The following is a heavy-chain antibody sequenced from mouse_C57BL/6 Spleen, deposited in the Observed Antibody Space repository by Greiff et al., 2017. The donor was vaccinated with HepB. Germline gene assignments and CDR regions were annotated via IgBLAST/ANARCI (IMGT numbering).Heavy chain of an antibody. J-gene: IGHJ3*01. Sequence: QVTLKVSGPGILQSSQTLSLTCSFSGFSLSTSGMGVSWIRQPSGKGLEWLAHIYWDDDNRYNPSLKSRLTISKDTSRNQVFLKITIVDTADTATYYCARSPDGYYQAWFAYWGQGTLVTVSA. CDR3: ARSPDGYYQAWFAY. V-gene: IGHV8-12*01. D-gene: IGHD2-3*01. CDR2: IYWDDDN. CDR1: GFSLSTSGMG.